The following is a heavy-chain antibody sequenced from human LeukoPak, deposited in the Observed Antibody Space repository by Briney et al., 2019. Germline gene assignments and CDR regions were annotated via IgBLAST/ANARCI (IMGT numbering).Heavy chain of an antibody. CDR1: GGSIFSYY. V-gene: IGHV4-59*08. CDR3: ARHLNNCGADCYIFDY. J-gene: IGHJ4*02. D-gene: IGHD2-21*01. Sequence: SETLSLTCTVSGGSIFSYYWSWIRQPPGKGLEWMGYIYYSGSTNYNPSLKSRVTISVGPSKHHFSLRVTSVTAADTAVYYCARHLNNCGADCYIFDYWGQGTLVTVSS. CDR2: IYYSGST.